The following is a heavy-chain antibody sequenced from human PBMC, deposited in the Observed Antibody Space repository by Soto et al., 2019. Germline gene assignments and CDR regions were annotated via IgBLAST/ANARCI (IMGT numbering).Heavy chain of an antibody. V-gene: IGHV1-8*01. CDR3: ASLSPTAEPFDY. CDR1: GYTFTSYD. D-gene: IGHD5-18*01. CDR2: MNPNSGNT. Sequence: QVQLVQSGAEVKKPGASVKVSCKASGYTFTSYDINWVRQATGQGLEWMGWMNPNSGNTGYAQKFQGRVTMTRNTSISTAYMELSSLRSEDTAMYYCASLSPTAEPFDYWGQGTLVTVSS. J-gene: IGHJ4*02.